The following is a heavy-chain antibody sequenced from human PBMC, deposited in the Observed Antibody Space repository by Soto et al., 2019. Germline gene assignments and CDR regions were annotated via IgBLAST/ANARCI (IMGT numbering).Heavy chain of an antibody. CDR2: IYYSGST. CDR3: ARRSDIVDDAFDI. J-gene: IGHJ3*02. D-gene: IGHD2-15*01. Sequence: SETLSLTCTVSGGSISSSSYYWGWIRQPPGKGLEWIGSIYYSGSTYYNPSPKSRVTISVDTSKNQFSLKLSSVTAADTAVYYCARRSDIVDDAFDIWGQGTMVTVSS. V-gene: IGHV4-39*01. CDR1: GGSISSSSYY.